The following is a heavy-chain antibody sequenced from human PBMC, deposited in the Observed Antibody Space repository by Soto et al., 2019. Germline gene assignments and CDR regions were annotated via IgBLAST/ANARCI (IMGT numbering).Heavy chain of an antibody. Sequence: GGSLRLSCAASGFTFSSDAMNWVRQAPGKXLQWVAGISGSGGSIYYADSVKGRFTISRDNSKNTLSLQMNSLRAEDTAVYYCAKAPGYCSGTTCYSYYFYGMDVWGQGTTVTVSS. CDR3: AKAPGYCSGTTCYSYYFYGMDV. D-gene: IGHD2-2*01. CDR2: ISGSGGSI. J-gene: IGHJ6*02. CDR1: GFTFSSDA. V-gene: IGHV3-23*01.